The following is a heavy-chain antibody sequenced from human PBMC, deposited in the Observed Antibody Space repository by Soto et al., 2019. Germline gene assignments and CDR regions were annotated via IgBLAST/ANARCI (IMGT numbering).Heavy chain of an antibody. CDR2: IKQDGSEK. CDR1: GFTFSSYW. J-gene: IGHJ6*02. Sequence: EVQLVESGGGLVQPGGSLRLSCAASGFTFSSYWMSWVRQAPGKGLEWVANIKQDGSEKYYVDSVKGRFTISRDNAKNSLYLQMNSLIAEDTAVYYCARDRYSYYDFWSGSLPYYYYGMDVWGQGTTVTVSS. V-gene: IGHV3-7*01. CDR3: ARDRYSYYDFWSGSLPYYYYGMDV. D-gene: IGHD3-3*01.